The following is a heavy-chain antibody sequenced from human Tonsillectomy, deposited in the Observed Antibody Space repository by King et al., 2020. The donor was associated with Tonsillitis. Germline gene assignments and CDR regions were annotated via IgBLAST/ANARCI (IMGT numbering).Heavy chain of an antibody. Sequence: GGGGTKPGASVKVSCKASGYTFTSYYMHWVRQAPGQGLEWMGIINPSAGSTSYAQKFQGRATMTRDTSTSTVYMELSSLTSEDTAVYYCARGQYYYDSSGYYPLYFDYWGQGTLITVSS. CDR1: GYTFTSYY. CDR3: ARGQYYYDSSGYYPLYFDY. V-gene: IGHV1-46*01. CDR2: INPSAGST. J-gene: IGHJ4*02. D-gene: IGHD3-22*01.